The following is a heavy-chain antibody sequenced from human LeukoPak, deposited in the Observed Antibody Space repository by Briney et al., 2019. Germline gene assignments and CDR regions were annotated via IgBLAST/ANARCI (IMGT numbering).Heavy chain of an antibody. J-gene: IGHJ4*02. CDR3: ARHWGYSEFDY. CDR1: GYSISSGFY. Sequence: SETLSLTCAVSGYSISSGFYWGWIRRPPGKGLEWIGRISHSGSPYYNPSLKSRVIISVDTSENQFSLRLSSVTAADTAVYYCARHWGYSEFDYWGQGTLVTVSS. D-gene: IGHD5-24*01. CDR2: ISHSGSP. V-gene: IGHV4-38-2*01.